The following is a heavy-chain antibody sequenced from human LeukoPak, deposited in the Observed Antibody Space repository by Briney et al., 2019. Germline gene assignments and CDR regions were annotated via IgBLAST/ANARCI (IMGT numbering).Heavy chain of an antibody. CDR3: AKGSRVEPVAYCDY. CDR1: GFTFSSYA. V-gene: IGHV3-23*01. Sequence: GGSLRLSCAASGFTFSSYAMSWVRQAPGKGLEWVSAISGSGGSTYYADSVKGRFTISRDNSKNTLYLQMNSLRAEDTAVYYCAKGSRVEPVAYCDYWGQGTLVTVSS. J-gene: IGHJ4*02. D-gene: IGHD2-2*01. CDR2: ISGSGGST.